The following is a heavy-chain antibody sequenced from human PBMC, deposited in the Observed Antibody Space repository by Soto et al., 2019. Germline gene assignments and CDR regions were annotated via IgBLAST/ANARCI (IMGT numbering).Heavy chain of an antibody. CDR3: ARERGITMVRGVITGRGYYYYYGMDV. Sequence: GGSLRLSCAASGFTFSSYEMNWVRQAPGKGLEWVSYISSSGSTIYYADSVKGRFTISRDNAKNSLYLQMNSLRAEDTAVYYCARERGITMVRGVITGRGYYYYYGMDVWGQGTTVTVSS. D-gene: IGHD3-10*01. CDR2: ISSSGSTI. V-gene: IGHV3-48*03. CDR1: GFTFSSYE. J-gene: IGHJ6*02.